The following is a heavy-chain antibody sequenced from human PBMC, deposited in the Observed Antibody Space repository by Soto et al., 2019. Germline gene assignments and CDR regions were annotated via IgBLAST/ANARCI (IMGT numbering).Heavy chain of an antibody. CDR3: SRGGPRDWNYEVGNGYFQH. J-gene: IGHJ1*01. CDR1: GFTFSSYA. CDR2: ISYDGSNK. Sequence: PGGSLRLSCAASGFTFSSYAMHWVRQAPGKGLEWVAVISYDGSNKYYADSVKGRFTISRDNSKNTLYLQMNSLRAEDTAVYYCSRGGPRDWNYEVGNGYFQHWGQGTLVTVSS. D-gene: IGHD1-7*01. V-gene: IGHV3-30-3*01.